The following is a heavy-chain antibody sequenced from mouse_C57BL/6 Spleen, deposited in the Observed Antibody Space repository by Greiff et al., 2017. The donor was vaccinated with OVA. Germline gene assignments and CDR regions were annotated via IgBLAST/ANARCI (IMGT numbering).Heavy chain of an antibody. CDR2: ILPGSGST. Sequence: QVQLKQSGAELMKPGASVKLSCKATGYTFTGYWIEWIKQRPGHGLEWIGEILPGSGSTNYNEKFKGKATFTADTSSNTAYMQLSSLTTEDSAIYYCTRSGRAYYGNYEAMDYWGQGTSVTVSS. CDR1: GYTFTGYW. J-gene: IGHJ4*01. D-gene: IGHD2-10*01. CDR3: TRSGRAYYGNYEAMDY. V-gene: IGHV1-9*01.